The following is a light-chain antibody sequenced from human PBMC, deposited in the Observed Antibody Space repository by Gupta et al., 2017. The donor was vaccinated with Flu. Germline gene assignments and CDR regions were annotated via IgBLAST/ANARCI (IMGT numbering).Light chain of an antibody. CDR3: HQYGSSPLT. CDR2: DAS. Sequence: EIVLTQSPDTLSLSPGERATLSCRASQSVSSSSLAWYQQKPGQAPRLLIYDASGRTTGIPDRFSGSGSGTDFTLTISRLEPEDFAVYYCHQYGSSPLTFGGGTKVEIK. J-gene: IGKJ4*01. CDR1: QSVSSSS. V-gene: IGKV3-20*01.